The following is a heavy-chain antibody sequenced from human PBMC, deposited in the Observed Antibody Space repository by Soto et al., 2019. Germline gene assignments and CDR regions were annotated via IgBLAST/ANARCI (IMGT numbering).Heavy chain of an antibody. D-gene: IGHD3-22*01. CDR2: IKQDGSEK. CDR1: GFIFSSYW. Sequence: EVQLVESGGGLVQPGGSLRLSCEASGFIFSSYWLSWVSQAPGKGLELVANIKQDGSEKTYVDSVKGRFSITRDNAKNLLFLQMSGLRAEDTAVYYCAREEYYHDSSSYYPLDYWGQGTLVIVSS. CDR3: AREEYYHDSSSYYPLDY. J-gene: IGHJ4*02. V-gene: IGHV3-7*04.